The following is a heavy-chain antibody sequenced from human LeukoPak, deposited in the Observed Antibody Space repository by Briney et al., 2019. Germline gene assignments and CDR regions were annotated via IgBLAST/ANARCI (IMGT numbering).Heavy chain of an antibody. CDR3: ARDYYDSSGSSWFDL. V-gene: IGHV3-21*01. J-gene: IGHJ5*02. Sequence: GGLLLSCAASGFFFSRYSMKWGRPAAGKGGEGGSSISSGSSFMYYPDSVNGRFTISRDNAKNSLYLQMNSLRAKDTALYYCARDYYDSSGSSWFDLWGQGTLVTVSS. CDR2: ISSGSSFM. D-gene: IGHD3-22*01. CDR1: GFFFSRYS.